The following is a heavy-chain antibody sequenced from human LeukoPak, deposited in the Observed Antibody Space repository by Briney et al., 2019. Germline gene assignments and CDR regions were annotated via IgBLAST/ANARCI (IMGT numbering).Heavy chain of an antibody. D-gene: IGHD2-15*01. Sequence: ASVKVCCKASGYTFTSYGISWVRQAPGQGLEWMGWISAYNGNTNYAQKLQGRVTMTTDTSTSTAYMELRSLRSDDTAVYYCARDTPYCSGGSCYDWFDPWGQGTLVTVSS. V-gene: IGHV1-18*01. CDR1: GYTFTSYG. J-gene: IGHJ5*02. CDR3: ARDTPYCSGGSCYDWFDP. CDR2: ISAYNGNT.